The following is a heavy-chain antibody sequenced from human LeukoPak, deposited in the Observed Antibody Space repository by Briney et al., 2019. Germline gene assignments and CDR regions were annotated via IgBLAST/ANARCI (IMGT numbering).Heavy chain of an antibody. J-gene: IGHJ4*02. CDR1: GGSISSGDYY. CDR3: ARVDPAGIAAETFFDY. CDR2: IYYSGST. D-gene: IGHD6-13*01. Sequence: PSETLSLTCTVSGGSISSGDYYWSWIRQPPGKGLEWIGYIYYSGSTYYNPSLKSRVTISVDTSKNQFSLKLSSVTAADTAVYYCARVDPAGIAAETFFDYWGQGTLVTVSS. V-gene: IGHV4-30-4*01.